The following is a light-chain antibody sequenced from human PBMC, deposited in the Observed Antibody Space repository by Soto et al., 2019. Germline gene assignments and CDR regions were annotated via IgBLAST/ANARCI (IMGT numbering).Light chain of an antibody. CDR3: QQYGSSSIT. V-gene: IGKV3-20*01. CDR1: QSVSSSY. Sequence: VLTQSPGTLSLSPGERATLSCRASQSVSSSYLAWYQQKPGQAPRLLIYGASSRATGIPDRFSGSGSGTDFTLTISRLEPEDFAVYYCQQYGSSSITFGQGTRLEIK. CDR2: GAS. J-gene: IGKJ5*01.